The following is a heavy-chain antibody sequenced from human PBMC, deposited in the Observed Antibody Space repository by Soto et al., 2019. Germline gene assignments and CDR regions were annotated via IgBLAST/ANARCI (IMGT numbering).Heavy chain of an antibody. CDR2: ISGSGGSR. Sequence: EVLLLESGGGLVQPGGSLRLSCAASGYIFDSYAMSWVRQAPGKGLEWVSTISGSGGSRYYADSVKGRFTISRHNSKSTLYLQMNSLRDEDRAVYYCGQGERGRYYKHGLDVWGQGTTVTVSS. J-gene: IGHJ6*02. CDR3: GQGERGRYYKHGLDV. D-gene: IGHD3-10*01. V-gene: IGHV3-23*01. CDR1: GYIFDSYA.